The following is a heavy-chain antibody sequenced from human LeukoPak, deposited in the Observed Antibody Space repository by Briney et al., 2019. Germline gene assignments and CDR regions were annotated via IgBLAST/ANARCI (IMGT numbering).Heavy chain of an antibody. CDR2: INPSGGST. D-gene: IGHD3-10*01. CDR1: GYTFITYH. J-gene: IGHJ4*02. Sequence: ASVKVSCKASGYTFITYHMHWVRQAPGQGLEWMGIINPSGGSTTYAQKFQGRVTITRDTSTSTVYMELSSPRSEDTAVYYCARSLWFGELPTDYWGQGTLVTVSS. V-gene: IGHV1-46*01. CDR3: ARSLWFGELPTDY.